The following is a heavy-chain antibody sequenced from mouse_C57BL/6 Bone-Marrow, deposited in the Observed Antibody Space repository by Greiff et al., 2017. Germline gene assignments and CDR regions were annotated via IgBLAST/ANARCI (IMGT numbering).Heavy chain of an antibody. J-gene: IGHJ2*01. D-gene: IGHD2-2*01. CDR3: SRGAVKN. CDR2: INPSSGYT. V-gene: IGHV1-4*01. CDR1: GYTFTSYT. Sequence: QVQLQQSGAELARPGASVTMSCKASGYTFTSYTMHWVKQRPGQGLEWIGYINPSSGYTKYNQKFKDKATLTADKSSSTAYMQLSSLTSEDSAVYYCSRGAVKNWGQGTTLTVSS.